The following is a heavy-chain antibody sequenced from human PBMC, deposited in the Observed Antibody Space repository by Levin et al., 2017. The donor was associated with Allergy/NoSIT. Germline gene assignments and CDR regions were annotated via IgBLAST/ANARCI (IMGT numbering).Heavy chain of an antibody. Sequence: SETLSLTCAISGASVSSNSAAWNWIRQSPSRGLEWLGRTYYRSKWYNDYAVSVKSRITINPDTSKNQFSLQLNSVTPEDTAVYYCAREYCSGGSCYFGWFDPWGQGTLVTVSS. CDR2: TYYRSKWYN. CDR1: GASVSSNSAA. V-gene: IGHV6-1*01. J-gene: IGHJ5*02. D-gene: IGHD2-15*01. CDR3: AREYCSGGSCYFGWFDP.